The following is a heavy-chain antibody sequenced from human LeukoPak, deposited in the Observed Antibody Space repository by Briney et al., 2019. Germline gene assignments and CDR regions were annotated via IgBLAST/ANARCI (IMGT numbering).Heavy chain of an antibody. CDR1: GFTFSSYT. CDR3: ARDLNSYGYKWSFDY. J-gene: IGHJ4*02. Sequence: GRSVRRSCAASGFTFSSYTMHWVRQTPGKGLEWVAVISYDGSNSYYGDSVKGRFTISRDSSKNTLYLQMSTLRVEDTAVYYCARDLNSYGYKWSFDYWGQGTLVTVSS. CDR2: ISYDGSNS. V-gene: IGHV3-30-3*01. D-gene: IGHD5-18*01.